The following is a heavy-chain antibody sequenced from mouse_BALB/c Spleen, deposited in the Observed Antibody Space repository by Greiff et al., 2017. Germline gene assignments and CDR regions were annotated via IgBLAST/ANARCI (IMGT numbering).Heavy chain of an antibody. J-gene: IGHJ1*01. D-gene: IGHD1-1*01. CDR3: ARDYYGSSHWYFDV. CDR2: ISDGGSYT. V-gene: IGHV5-4*02. CDR1: GFTFSDYY. Sequence: DVMLVESGGGLVKPGGSLKLSCAASGFTFSDYYMYWVRQTPEKRLEWVATISDGGSYTYYPDSVKGRFTISRDNAKNNLYLQMSSLKSEDTAMYYCARDYYGSSHWYFDVWGAGTTVTVSS.